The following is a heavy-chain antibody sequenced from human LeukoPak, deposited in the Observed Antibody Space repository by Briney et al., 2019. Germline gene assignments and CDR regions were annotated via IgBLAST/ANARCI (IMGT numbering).Heavy chain of an antibody. Sequence: GGSLRLSCAASGFTFSSYWMSWVRQAPGKGLEWVANIKQDGSEKYYVDSVKGRFTVSRDNAKNSLYLQMNSLRAEDTAVYYCARVFSPSPGDPSPLDYWGQGTLVTVSS. CDR3: ARVFSPSPGDPSPLDY. J-gene: IGHJ4*02. CDR1: GFTFSSYW. D-gene: IGHD7-27*01. CDR2: IKQDGSEK. V-gene: IGHV3-7*01.